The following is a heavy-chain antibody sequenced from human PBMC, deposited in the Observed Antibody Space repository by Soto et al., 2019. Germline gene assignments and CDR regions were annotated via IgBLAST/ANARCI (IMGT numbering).Heavy chain of an antibody. D-gene: IGHD2-15*01. CDR2: ITGGSGDT. CDR1: GFTFSTYV. CDR3: AKGSADTRPYYFDS. J-gene: IGHJ4*02. Sequence: GGSLRLSCAASGFTFSTYVMSWVRQGPAKGLEWFSAITGGSGDTYYADSVKGRFTISRDNSNNMLYLQMNSLRAEDTAVYYCAKGSADTRPYYFDSWGQGTLVTVSS. V-gene: IGHV3-23*01.